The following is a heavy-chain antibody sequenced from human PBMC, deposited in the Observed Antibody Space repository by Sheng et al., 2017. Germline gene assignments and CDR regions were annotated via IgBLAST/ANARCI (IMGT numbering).Heavy chain of an antibody. V-gene: IGHV3-9*03. CDR3: AKDSRSGSYSYDAFDI. D-gene: IGHD1-26*01. CDR1: GFTFDDYA. Sequence: EVQLVESGGGLVQPGRSLRLSCAASGFTFDDYAMHWVRQAPGKGLEWVSGISWNSGSIGYADSVKGRFTISRDNAKNSLYLQMNSLRAEDMALYYCAKDSRSGSYSYDAFDIWGQGTMVTVSS. CDR2: ISWNSGSI. J-gene: IGHJ3*02.